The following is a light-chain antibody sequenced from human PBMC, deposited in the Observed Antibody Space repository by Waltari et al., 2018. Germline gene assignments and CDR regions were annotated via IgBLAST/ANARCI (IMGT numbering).Light chain of an antibody. CDR2: KAS. CDR1: QSVDSW. J-gene: IGKJ3*01. V-gene: IGKV1-5*03. Sequence: DIQMTQSPSTLSASVGDGIIITCRASQSVDSWLAWYQQKPGRAPKLLIYKASSLQTGVPSRFSGGGSGTEFTLTISSLQPDDFATYYCLQYYSYALFTFGPGIKVDLK. CDR3: LQYYSYALFT.